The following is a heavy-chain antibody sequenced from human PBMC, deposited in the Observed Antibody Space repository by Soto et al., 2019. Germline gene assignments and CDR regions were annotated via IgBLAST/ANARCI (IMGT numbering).Heavy chain of an antibody. Sequence: SETLCLTVIVADSSIRRGSYYLGRIRQPPGKGLEWIGTFYYSGSTYYNPSLKSRVTISTDTSKNQFSLKLSSVTAADTAVYYCARGHYDILTGYQYFDYWGQGTLVTVSS. CDR1: DSSIRRGSYY. CDR2: FYYSGST. CDR3: ARGHYDILTGYQYFDY. V-gene: IGHV4-39*07. J-gene: IGHJ4*02. D-gene: IGHD3-9*01.